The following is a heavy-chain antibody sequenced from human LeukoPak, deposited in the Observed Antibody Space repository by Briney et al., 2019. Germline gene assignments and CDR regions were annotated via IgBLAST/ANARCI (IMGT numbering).Heavy chain of an antibody. CDR3: AREVEMATIVAFDI. V-gene: IGHV4-38-2*02. CDR2: IYHSGST. Sequence: SETLSLTCTVSGYSISSGYYWGWIRQPPGKGLEWIGSIYHSGSTYYNPSLKSRVTISVDTSKNQFSLKLSSVTAADTAVYYCAREVEMATIVAFDIWGQGTMVTVSS. J-gene: IGHJ3*02. D-gene: IGHD5-24*01. CDR1: GYSISSGYY.